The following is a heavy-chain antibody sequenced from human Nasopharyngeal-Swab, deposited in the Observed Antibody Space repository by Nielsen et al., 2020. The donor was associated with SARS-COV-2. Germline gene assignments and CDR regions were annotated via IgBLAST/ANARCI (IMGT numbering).Heavy chain of an antibody. CDR1: GFTFSSYA. V-gene: IGHV3-30*04. Sequence: GESLKISCGASGFTFSSYAMHWVRQAPGKGLEWMTLISYDGSNKYYADSVKGRFTISRDNSQNTLDLQMNSLRAEDTAMYYCAKDRDSGDDSGEYYHYYGMDVWGQGTSVTVS. J-gene: IGHJ6*02. CDR3: AKDRDSGDDSGEYYHYYGMDV. CDR2: ISYDGSNK. D-gene: IGHD5-12*01.